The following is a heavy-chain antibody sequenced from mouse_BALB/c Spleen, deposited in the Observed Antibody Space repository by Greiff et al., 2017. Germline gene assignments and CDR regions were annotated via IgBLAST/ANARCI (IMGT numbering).Heavy chain of an antibody. J-gene: IGHJ1*01. CDR2: IWSGGST. Sequence: VQGVESGPGLVQPSQSLSITCTVSGFSLTSYGVHWVRQSPGKGLEWLGVIWSGGSTDYNAAFISRLSISKDNSKSQVFFKMNSLQADDTAIYYCARNSPIITTAYWYFDVWGAGTTVTVSS. CDR3: ARNSPIITTAYWYFDV. V-gene: IGHV2-4-1*01. CDR1: GFSLTSYG. D-gene: IGHD1-2*01.